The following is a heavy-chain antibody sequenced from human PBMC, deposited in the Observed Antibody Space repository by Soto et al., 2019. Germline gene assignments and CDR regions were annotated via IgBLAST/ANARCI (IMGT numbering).Heavy chain of an antibody. CDR1: SFSGYY. CDR3: TLLAVAGHYFDY. V-gene: IGHV4-34*01. CDR2: INHSGST. J-gene: IGHJ4*02. D-gene: IGHD6-19*01. Sequence: SFSGYYWIWIRQPPGKGLEWIGEINHSGSTNYNPSLKSRVTISVDTSKNQFSLKLSSVTAADTAVYYCTLLAVAGHYFDYWGQGTLVTVSS.